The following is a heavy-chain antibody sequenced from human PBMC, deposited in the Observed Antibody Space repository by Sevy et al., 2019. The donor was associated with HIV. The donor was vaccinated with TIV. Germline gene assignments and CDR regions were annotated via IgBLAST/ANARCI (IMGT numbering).Heavy chain of an antibody. Sequence: GGSLRLSCAASGFTLSNAWMNWVRQAPGKGLEWVGRMKSKTDGGTTDYGAPVKGRFIISRDDSKNTLHLQMNILKTVDIAVNYCSRRLVGYTSGRFSPNYYYGMDVWGQGTTVTVSS. CDR1: GFTLSNAW. CDR2: MKSKTDGGTT. D-gene: IGHD6-19*01. V-gene: IGHV3-15*07. J-gene: IGHJ6*02. CDR3: SRRLVGYTSGRFSPNYYYGMDV.